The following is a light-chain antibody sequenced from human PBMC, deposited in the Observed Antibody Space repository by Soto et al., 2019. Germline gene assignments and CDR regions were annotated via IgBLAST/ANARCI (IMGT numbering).Light chain of an antibody. CDR3: AAWDDSLNGPYV. Sequence: QSALTQPPSASGTPGQRVTIXCSGSSSNIGSNTVNWYQQLPGTAPKLLIYSNNQRPSGVPDRFSGSKSGTSASLAISGLQSEDEADYYCAAWDDSLNGPYVFGTGTKVTVL. CDR1: SSNIGSNT. V-gene: IGLV1-44*01. CDR2: SNN. J-gene: IGLJ1*01.